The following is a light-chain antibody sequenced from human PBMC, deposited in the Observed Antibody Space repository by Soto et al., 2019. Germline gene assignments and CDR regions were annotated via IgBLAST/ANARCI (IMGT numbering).Light chain of an antibody. V-gene: IGKV1-5*01. CDR2: DAS. CDR1: QSISSW. J-gene: IGKJ1*01. Sequence: DTQMTQSPSTLSAFVGDRVTITCRASQSISSWLAWYQQKPGKAPKLLIYDASSLESGVPSRFSGSGSWTEFTLTISSLQSDDFATYYCQQYNSYSWTFGQGTKVEIK. CDR3: QQYNSYSWT.